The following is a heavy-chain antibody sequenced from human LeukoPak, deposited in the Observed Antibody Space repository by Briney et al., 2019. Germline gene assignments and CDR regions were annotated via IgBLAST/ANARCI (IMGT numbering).Heavy chain of an antibody. Sequence: SETLSLTCTVSGGSISSSPYYWGWIRQPPGKGLERIGNIYYSGSTYYNPSLESRVTISVDTSKNQFSLKLTSVTAADTAVYYCARRTPYDVLTGYYNFDYWGQGTLVTVSS. CDR1: GGSISSSPYY. D-gene: IGHD3-9*01. J-gene: IGHJ4*02. CDR3: ARRTPYDVLTGYYNFDY. CDR2: IYYSGST. V-gene: IGHV4-39*01.